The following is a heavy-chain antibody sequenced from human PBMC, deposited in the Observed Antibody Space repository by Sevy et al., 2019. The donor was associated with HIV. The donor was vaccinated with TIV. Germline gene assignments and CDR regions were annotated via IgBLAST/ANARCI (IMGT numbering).Heavy chain of an antibody. CDR3: AKVFGIAAAGTWWFDP. CDR2: ISGSGGST. Sequence: GGSLRLSCAASGFTFSSYAMSWVRQAPGKGLERVSAISGSGGSTYYADSVKGRFTISRDNSKNTLYLQMNSLRAEDTAVYYCAKVFGIAAAGTWWFDPWGQGTLVTVSS. J-gene: IGHJ5*02. D-gene: IGHD6-13*01. V-gene: IGHV3-23*01. CDR1: GFTFSSYA.